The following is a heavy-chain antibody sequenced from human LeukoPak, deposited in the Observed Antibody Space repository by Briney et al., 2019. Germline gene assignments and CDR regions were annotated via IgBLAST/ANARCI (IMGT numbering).Heavy chain of an antibody. V-gene: IGHV1-18*01. Sequence: ASVKVSCKASGYTFTSFGISWVRQAPGQGLEWMGWIRGYNGNTNYAQKLQGRVTMTTDTSTSTAYMELRSLRSDDTAVYYCAREDTRRGSRGYFDYWGQGTLVPVS. CDR3: AREDTRRGSRGYFDY. D-gene: IGHD2-2*01. CDR1: GYTFTSFG. CDR2: IRGYNGNT. J-gene: IGHJ4*02.